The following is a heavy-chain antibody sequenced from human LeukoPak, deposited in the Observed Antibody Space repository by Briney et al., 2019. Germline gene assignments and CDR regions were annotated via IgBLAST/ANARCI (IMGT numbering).Heavy chain of an antibody. CDR2: INYSGST. D-gene: IGHD2-2*01. J-gene: IGHJ2*01. Sequence: SETLSLTCTVSGDSITSSSYYWGWIRQPPGKGPEWIGSINYSGSTYYNPSLKSRVTISVDTSRNQFSLRLSSVTAADTAVYYCASQGSTSLTYFDLWGRGTLVTVSS. CDR1: GDSITSSSYY. CDR3: ASQGSTSLTYFDL. V-gene: IGHV4-39*01.